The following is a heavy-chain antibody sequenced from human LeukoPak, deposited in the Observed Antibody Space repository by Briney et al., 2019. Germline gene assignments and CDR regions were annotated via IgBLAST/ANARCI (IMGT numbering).Heavy chain of an antibody. CDR2: IHYTGTT. D-gene: IGHD1-26*01. CDR1: GGSINNHY. V-gene: IGHV4-59*08. Sequence: SETLSLTCIVSGGSINNHYWTWIRQTPGKGLEWIGDIHYTGTTKYNPSLNSRVTISVDTSKNQFSLELNSVTATDTAVYFCATNRAGTYDRPFEIWGQGTMVTVSS. J-gene: IGHJ3*02. CDR3: ATNRAGTYDRPFEI.